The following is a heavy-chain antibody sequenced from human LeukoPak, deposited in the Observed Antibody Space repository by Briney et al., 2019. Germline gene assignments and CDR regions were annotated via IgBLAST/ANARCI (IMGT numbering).Heavy chain of an antibody. CDR2: LSGRGRHT. J-gene: IGHJ4*02. CDR1: GFTFSSYA. Sequence: GGSLRLSCAASGFTFSSYAMSWVRQAPGRGLEWVSLLSGRGRHTNYADSVKGRFTISTDNSKNTLILQMNSLRADDTAVYYCAKSIMGTAGLLDNWGQGTLVTVSS. V-gene: IGHV3-23*01. D-gene: IGHD5-18*01. CDR3: AKSIMGTAGLLDN.